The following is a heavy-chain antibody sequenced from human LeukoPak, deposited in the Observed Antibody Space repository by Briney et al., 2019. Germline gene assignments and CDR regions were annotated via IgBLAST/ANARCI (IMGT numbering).Heavy chain of an antibody. V-gene: IGHV4-31*03. D-gene: IGHD3-22*01. CDR3: ARGYYDGSGYYPF. Sequence: SETLSLTCTVSGGSISSGGYYWSWIRQHPGRGLEWIGYIYYSGSTDCNPSLKSRVTMSVDTSKNQFSLKLSSVTAADTAVYYCARGYYDGSGYYPFWGQGTLVTVSS. CDR2: IYYSGST. CDR1: GGSISSGGYY. J-gene: IGHJ4*02.